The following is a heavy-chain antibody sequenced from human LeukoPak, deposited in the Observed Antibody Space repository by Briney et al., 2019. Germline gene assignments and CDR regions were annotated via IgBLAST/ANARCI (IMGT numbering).Heavy chain of an antibody. V-gene: IGHV4-34*01. CDR1: GGSFSGYY. CDR3: ARAPGYCSGGSCSYYYGMDV. CDR2: INHSGST. D-gene: IGHD2-15*01. J-gene: IGHJ6*02. Sequence: SETLSLTCAVYGGSFSGYYWSWIRQPPGKGLEWIGEINHSGSTNYNPSLKSQVTISVDTSKNQFSLKLSSVTAADTAVYYCARAPGYCSGGSCSYYYGMDVWGQGTTVTVSS.